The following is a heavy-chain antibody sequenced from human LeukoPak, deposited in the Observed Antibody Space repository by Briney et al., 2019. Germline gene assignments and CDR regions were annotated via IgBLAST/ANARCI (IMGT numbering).Heavy chain of an antibody. CDR3: VFEGRADAFDI. CDR2: ISYDGSNK. Sequence: PGGSLRLSCAASGFTFSSYGMHWVRQAPGKGLEWVAVISYDGSNKYYAASVKGRFTISRDNSKNTLYLQMNSLRAEDTAVYYCVFEGRADAFDIWGQGTMVTVSS. V-gene: IGHV3-30*03. D-gene: IGHD3-10*01. J-gene: IGHJ3*02. CDR1: GFTFSSYG.